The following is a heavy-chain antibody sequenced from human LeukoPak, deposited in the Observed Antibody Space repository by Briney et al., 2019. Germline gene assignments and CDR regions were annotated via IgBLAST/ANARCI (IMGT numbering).Heavy chain of an antibody. CDR1: VYTFTSYG. CDR3: ARAKLATYYMDV. V-gene: IGHV1-18*01. Sequence: ASVTVSFKAPVYTFTSYGISGVGQAPGQGRAGMGWISAYNGNTNYAQKLQGRVTMTTDTSTSTAYMELRSLRSDDTAVYYCARAKLATYYMDVWGKGTTVTVSS. J-gene: IGHJ6*03. D-gene: IGHD1-1*01. CDR2: ISAYNGNT.